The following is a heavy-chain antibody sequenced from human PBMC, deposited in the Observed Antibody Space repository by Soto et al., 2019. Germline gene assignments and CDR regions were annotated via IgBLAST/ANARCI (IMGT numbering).Heavy chain of an antibody. CDR1: GYTFINYG. Sequence: ASVKVSCKASGYTFINYGFSWVRQAPGQGLECMGWISAYNGNTNYAQNLQGRVTISRDNSKNTLYLQMNSLRAEDTAVYYCAREIYGMDVWGQGTTVTVSS. CDR2: ISAYNGNT. V-gene: IGHV1-18*01. J-gene: IGHJ6*02. CDR3: AREIYGMDV.